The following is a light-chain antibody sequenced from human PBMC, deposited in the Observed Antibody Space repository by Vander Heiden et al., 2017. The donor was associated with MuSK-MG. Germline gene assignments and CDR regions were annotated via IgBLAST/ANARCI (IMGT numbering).Light chain of an antibody. CDR1: QGISSY. CDR3: QQDYRYPHT. Sequence: AIRLTQSPSSFSASTGDRVTITCRASQGISSYLACYQQKPGKAPKLLIYAASTLQSGLPSRFSGSGSAADFTRSSSLMQSEDFATSYCQQDYRYPHTFGEGTKVEIK. J-gene: IGKJ4*02. V-gene: IGKV1-8*01. CDR2: AAS.